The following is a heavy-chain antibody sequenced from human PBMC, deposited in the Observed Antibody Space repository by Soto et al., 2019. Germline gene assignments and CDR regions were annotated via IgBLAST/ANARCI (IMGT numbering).Heavy chain of an antibody. CDR2: IYHSGCT. J-gene: IGHJ5*02. CDR1: SGSISSSNW. CDR3: ASSLAYNWFDP. V-gene: IGHV4-4*02. Sequence: QVQLQESGPGLVKPSGTLSLTCAVSSGSISSSNWWSWVRQPPGKGLEWIGEIYHSGCTNYNPSLKSRVTISVVKSKNQFSLNLSSVTAADTAVYYCASSLAYNWFDPWGQGTLVTGFS. D-gene: IGHD6-6*01.